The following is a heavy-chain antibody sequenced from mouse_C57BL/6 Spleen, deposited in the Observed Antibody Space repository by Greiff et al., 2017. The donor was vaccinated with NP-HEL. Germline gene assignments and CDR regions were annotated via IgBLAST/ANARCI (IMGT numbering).Heavy chain of an antibody. D-gene: IGHD1-1*01. CDR3: ARRYCGSPMDY. J-gene: IGHJ4*01. V-gene: IGHV1-69*01. CDR1: GYTFTSYW. Sequence: QVQLQQPGAELVMPGASVKLSCKASGYTFTSYWMHWVKQRPGQGLEWIVEIDPSDSYTNYNQKFKGKSTLTVDKSSSTAYMQLSSLTSEDSAVYYCARRYCGSPMDYWGKGTSVTVSS. CDR2: IDPSDSYT.